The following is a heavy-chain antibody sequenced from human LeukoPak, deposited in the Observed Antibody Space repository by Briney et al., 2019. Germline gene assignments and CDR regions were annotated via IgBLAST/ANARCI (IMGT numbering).Heavy chain of an antibody. D-gene: IGHD6-19*01. V-gene: IGHV3-30-3*01. CDR1: GFTFSSYA. CDR2: ISYDGSNK. J-gene: IGHJ4*02. CDR3: VPSSSGWYYY. Sequence: GALRLSCAASGFTFSSYAMHWVRQAPGKGLEWVAVISYDGSNKYYADSVKGRFTISRDNSKSTLYLQMNSLRAEDTAVYYCVPSSSGWYYYWGQGTLVTVSS.